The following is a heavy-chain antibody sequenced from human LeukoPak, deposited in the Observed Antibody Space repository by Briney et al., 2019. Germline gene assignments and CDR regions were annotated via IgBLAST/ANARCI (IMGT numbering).Heavy chain of an antibody. CDR3: AREGPDYGGRGHNYFGP. CDR1: GYTFTNNY. D-gene: IGHD4-23*01. Sequence: GASVKVSCKTSGYTFTNNYLHWVRQAPGQGLEWMGWISPKTGRTNFAQKFQGRVAMAGDTTTSTVYMDLSRLTFADTAVYYCAREGPDYGGRGHNYFGPWGQGTLVTVSS. CDR2: ISPKTGRT. J-gene: IGHJ5*02. V-gene: IGHV1-2*02.